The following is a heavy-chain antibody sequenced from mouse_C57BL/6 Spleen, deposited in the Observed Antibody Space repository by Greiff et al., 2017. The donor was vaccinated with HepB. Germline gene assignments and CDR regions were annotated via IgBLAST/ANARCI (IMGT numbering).Heavy chain of an antibody. CDR3: AKPLRGDYYAMDY. V-gene: IGHV1-22*01. D-gene: IGHD1-1*01. J-gene: IGHJ4*01. CDR2: INPNNGGT. Sequence: VQLQQSGPELVKPGASVKMSCKASGYTFTDYNMPWVKQSHGKSLEWIGYINPNNGGTSYNQKFKGKATLTVNKSSSTAYMELRSLTSEDSAVYYCAKPLRGDYYAMDYWGQGTSVTVSS. CDR1: GYTFTDYN.